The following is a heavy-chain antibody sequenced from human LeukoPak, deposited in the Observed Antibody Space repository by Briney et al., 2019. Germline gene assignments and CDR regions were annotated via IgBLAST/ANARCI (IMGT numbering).Heavy chain of an antibody. CDR3: AKATGYRSGGSCYSLAVDY. J-gene: IGHJ4*02. V-gene: IGHV3-30*02. D-gene: IGHD2-15*01. CDR2: IRYDGSNK. Sequence: PGGSLRLSCAASGFTFSSYGMHWVRQAPGKGLEWVAFIRYDGSNKYYADSVKGRFTISRDNSKNTLYLQMNSLRAEDTAAYYSAKATGYRSGGSCYSLAVDYWGQGTLVTVSS. CDR1: GFTFSSYG.